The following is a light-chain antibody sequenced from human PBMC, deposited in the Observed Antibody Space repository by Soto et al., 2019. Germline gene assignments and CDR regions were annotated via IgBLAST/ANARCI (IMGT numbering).Light chain of an antibody. CDR3: QQHNAWPLT. J-gene: IGKJ4*01. CDR2: VAS. CDR1: QTFGTS. V-gene: IGKV3-15*01. Sequence: EIVLTQSPATLSGSPWERVTLTCRASQTFGTSLAWYQQKPGQAPRLLIYVASTMATGVPSRFSGSGSGTEFALTVSSLQSEDFAVYYCQQHNAWPLTFGGVTKVEIK.